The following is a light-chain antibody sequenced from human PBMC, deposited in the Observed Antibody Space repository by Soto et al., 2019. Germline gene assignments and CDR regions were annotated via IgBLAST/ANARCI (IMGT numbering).Light chain of an antibody. V-gene: IGKV1-5*03. Sequence: DIPMTQSASTLSASLGDRVTITWRASQSISSWLAWYQQKPGKAPKLLIYKASTLKSGVPSRFSGSGSGTEFTLTISSLQTDDFATYYCQHYNSYSEAFGQGTKVDIK. J-gene: IGKJ1*01. CDR3: QHYNSYSEA. CDR1: QSISSW. CDR2: KAS.